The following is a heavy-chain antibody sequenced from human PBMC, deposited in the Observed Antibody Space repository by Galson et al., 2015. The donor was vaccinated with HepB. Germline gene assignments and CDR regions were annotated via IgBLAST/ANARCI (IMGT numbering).Heavy chain of an antibody. CDR1: GGSIRSGGYY. D-gene: IGHD5-12*01. CDR2: IYYSGST. Sequence: LSLTCTVSGGSIRSGGYYWSWIRQHPGKGLEWIGYIYYSGSTYYNPSLKSRVTISVDTSKNQFSLKLSSVTAADTAVYYCAREKKYSGYEYNWFDPWGQGTLVTVSS. CDR3: AREKKYSGYEYNWFDP. J-gene: IGHJ5*02. V-gene: IGHV4-31*03.